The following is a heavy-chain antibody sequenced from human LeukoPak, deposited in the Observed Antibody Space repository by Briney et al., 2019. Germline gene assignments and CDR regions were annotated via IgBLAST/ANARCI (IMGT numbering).Heavy chain of an antibody. J-gene: IGHJ4*02. CDR2: INHSGST. CDR3: ARATRYSSGWSRYYFDY. V-gene: IGHV4-34*01. Sequence: NTSETLSLTCAVYGGSFSGYYWSWIPQPPGKGLEWIGEINHSGSTNYNPSLKSRVTISVDTSKNQFSLKLSSVTAADTAVYYCARATRYSSGWSRYYFDYWGQGTLVTVSS. D-gene: IGHD6-19*01. CDR1: GGSFSGYY.